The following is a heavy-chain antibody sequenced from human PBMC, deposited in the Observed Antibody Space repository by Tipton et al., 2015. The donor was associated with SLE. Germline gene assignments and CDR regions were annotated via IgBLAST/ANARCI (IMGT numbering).Heavy chain of an antibody. CDR2: INHSGST. CDR1: GGSFSGYY. CDR3: ARDLVLAVTTPIGY. D-gene: IGHD4-17*01. Sequence: TLSLTCAVYGGSFSGYYWSWIRQPPGKGLEWIGEINHSGSTNYNPSLKSRVTISVDTSKNQFSLKLSSVTAADTAVYYCARDLVLAVTTPIGYWGQGTLVTVSS. V-gene: IGHV4-34*01. J-gene: IGHJ4*02.